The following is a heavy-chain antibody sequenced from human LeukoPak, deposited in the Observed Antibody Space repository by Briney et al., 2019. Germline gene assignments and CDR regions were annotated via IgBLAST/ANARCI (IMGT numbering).Heavy chain of an antibody. V-gene: IGHV4-59*12. Sequence: SETLSLTCTVSGGSISSSYWSWIRQPPGKGLEWIGYTYYSGSTNYNPSLKSRVTMSVDTSKNQFSLKLSSVTAADTAVYYCARDKRYYDSSGYYSYYFDYWGQGTLVTVSS. CDR3: ARDKRYYDSSGYYSYYFDY. CDR1: GGSISSSY. CDR2: TYYSGST. J-gene: IGHJ4*02. D-gene: IGHD3-22*01.